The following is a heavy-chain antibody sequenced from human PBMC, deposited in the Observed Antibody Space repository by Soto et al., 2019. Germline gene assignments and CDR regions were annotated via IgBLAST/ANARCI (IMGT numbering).Heavy chain of an antibody. CDR3: AKSRAAGGTWYFDL. D-gene: IGHD3-16*01. CDR1: GFTFSSYA. V-gene: IGHV3-23*01. CDR2: ISGSGGRT. Sequence: EVQLLESGGGLVQPGGSLRLSCAASGFTFSSYAMSWVRQAPGKGLEWVSAISGSGGRTYYADSVRGRFTISRDNSKNTLYLHMNSLRAEDTAVYYCAKSRAAGGTWYFDLWGRGTLVTVSS. J-gene: IGHJ2*01.